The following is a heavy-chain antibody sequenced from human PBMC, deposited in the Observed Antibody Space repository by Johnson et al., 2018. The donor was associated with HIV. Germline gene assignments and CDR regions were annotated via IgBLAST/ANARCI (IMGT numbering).Heavy chain of an antibody. D-gene: IGHD6-13*01. CDR1: GFTFSNYG. CDR3: AKVAVATAAGGVALDI. V-gene: IGHV3-NL1*01. CDR2: INSDGSST. Sequence: QVQLVESGGGVVQPGGSLRLSCAASGFTFSNYGMHWVRQAPGKGLEWVSRINSDGSSTSYADSVKGRFTISRDNSNNILYLQMNSLRVEDTAVYYCAKVAVATAAGGVALDIWGPGTMVTVS. J-gene: IGHJ3*02.